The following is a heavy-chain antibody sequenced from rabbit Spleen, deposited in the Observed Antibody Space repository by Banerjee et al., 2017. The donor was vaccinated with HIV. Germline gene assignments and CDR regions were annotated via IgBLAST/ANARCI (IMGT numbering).Heavy chain of an antibody. J-gene: IGHJ4*01. Sequence: QSLEESGGDLVKPGASLTLTCTASGFSFSSSYRACWVRQAPGKGLEWIACIQTGSSGSTDYASWAKGRHTISKTSSTTVTLRMTSLTAADRATYFCARDLVGVIGWNFYLWGPGTLVTVS. V-gene: IGHV1S40*01. CDR2: IQTGSSGST. CDR1: GFSFSSSYR. CDR3: ARDLVGVIGWNFYL. D-gene: IGHD1-1*01.